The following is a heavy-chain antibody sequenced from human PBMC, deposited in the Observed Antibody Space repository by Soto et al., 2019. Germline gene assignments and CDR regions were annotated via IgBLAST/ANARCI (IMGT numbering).Heavy chain of an antibody. V-gene: IGHV4-31*03. CDR1: GGSISSGGYY. CDR3: ARASLRAIFGVVIPKFGAFDI. Sequence: SETLSLTCTVSGGSISSGGYYWSWIRQHPGKGLEWIGYIYYSGSTYYNPSLKSRVTISVDTSKNQFSLKLSSVTAADTAVYYCARASLRAIFGVVIPKFGAFDIWGQGTMVTVSS. J-gene: IGHJ3*02. D-gene: IGHD3-3*01. CDR2: IYYSGST.